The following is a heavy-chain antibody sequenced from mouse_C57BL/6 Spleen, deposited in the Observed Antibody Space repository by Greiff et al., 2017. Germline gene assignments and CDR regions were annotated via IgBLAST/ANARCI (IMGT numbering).Heavy chain of an antibody. CDR1: GYTFTSYW. Sequence: VQLQQPGTELVKPGASVKLSCKASGYTFTSYWMHWVKQRPGQGLEWIGNINPSNGGTNYNEKFKSKATLTVDKSSSTAYMQLSSLTSEDSAVYYCAREVYYDYPYWYFDVWGTGTTVTVSS. J-gene: IGHJ1*03. D-gene: IGHD2-4*01. CDR2: INPSNGGT. CDR3: AREVYYDYPYWYFDV. V-gene: IGHV1-53*01.